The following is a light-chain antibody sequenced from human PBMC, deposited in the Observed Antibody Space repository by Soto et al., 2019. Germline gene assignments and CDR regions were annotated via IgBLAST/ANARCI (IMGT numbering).Light chain of an antibody. CDR3: AAWDDSLSGVV. V-gene: IGLV1-47*01. J-gene: IGLJ2*01. CDR1: SSNIGSNF. CDR2: RNN. Sequence: QSALTQPPSASGTPGQRVTISCSGSSSNIGSNFIYWYQQLPGTAPKLLIYRNNERPSGVPDRFSGSKSSTSASLAISGLRSEDEADYHCAAWDDSLSGVVFGGGTKLTVL.